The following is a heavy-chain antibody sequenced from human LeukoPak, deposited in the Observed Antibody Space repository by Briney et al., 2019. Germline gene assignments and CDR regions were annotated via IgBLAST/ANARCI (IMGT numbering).Heavy chain of an antibody. CDR3: AKDPRRYSRTGGYFDY. D-gene: IGHD6-13*01. CDR1: RFTFSNYV. Sequence: GGSLRLSCAASRFTFSNYVMHWVRQAPGKGLEWVAVISYDGSDKYYADSVKGRFTISRDNSKNTLYLQMNSLRAEDTPVYYCAKDPRRYSRTGGYFDYWGQGTLVTVSS. CDR2: ISYDGSDK. J-gene: IGHJ4*02. V-gene: IGHV3-30*18.